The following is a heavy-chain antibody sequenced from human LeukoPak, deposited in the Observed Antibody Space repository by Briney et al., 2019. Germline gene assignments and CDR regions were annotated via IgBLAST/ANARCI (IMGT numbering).Heavy chain of an antibody. Sequence: PSETLSLTCTVSGGSISGYYWSWIRQPPGKGLEWIGYIYFSGSTNYNPSLKSRVTISVDTSKNQFSLKLSSVTAADTAVYYCASWYSSSWAFDYWGQGTLVTVSS. V-gene: IGHV4-59*12. J-gene: IGHJ4*02. CDR1: GGSISGYY. CDR2: IYFSGST. D-gene: IGHD6-13*01. CDR3: ASWYSSSWAFDY.